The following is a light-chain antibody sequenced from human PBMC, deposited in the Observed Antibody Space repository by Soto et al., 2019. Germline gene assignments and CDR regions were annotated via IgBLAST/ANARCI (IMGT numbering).Light chain of an antibody. CDR3: QQYGSSPVT. Sequence: EFVLTQSPGTLSLSPGERATLSCRASQTVRNNYLAWYQQKPGQAPRLLIYDVSTRATGVPARFSGSGSGTDFTLTITSLEPEDFAVYYCQQYGSSPVTFGQGTRLEIK. CDR1: QTVRNNY. CDR2: DVS. J-gene: IGKJ5*01. V-gene: IGKV3-20*01.